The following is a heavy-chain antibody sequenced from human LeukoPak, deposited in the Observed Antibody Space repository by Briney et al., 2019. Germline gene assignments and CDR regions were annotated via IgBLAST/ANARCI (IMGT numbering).Heavy chain of an antibody. J-gene: IGHJ4*02. CDR2: ISSSSYI. CDR1: GFTFSSYS. Sequence: GGSLRLSCAASGFTFSSYSMNWVRQAPGKGLEWVSSISSSSYIYYADSVKGRFTISRDNPKNSLYLEMNSLRAEDTAVYYCARVGCSGGSCYSADTAMVPVDYWGQGTLVTVSS. CDR3: ARVGCSGGSCYSADTAMVPVDY. V-gene: IGHV3-21*01. D-gene: IGHD2-15*01.